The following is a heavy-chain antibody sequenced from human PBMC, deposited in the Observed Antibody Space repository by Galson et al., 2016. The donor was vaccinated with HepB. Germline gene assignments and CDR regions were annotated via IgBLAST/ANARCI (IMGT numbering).Heavy chain of an antibody. CDR3: ARNPGSTNRPYYLDY. Sequence: SETLSLTCTVSGGSISSSSYYWGWIRQPPGKGLEYIGSIYYSGSTYYDPSLKSRVTISVDTSKNQFSLRLTSVTAADTAVYYCARNPGSTNRPYYLDYWGQGTLVTVSS. D-gene: IGHD2-15*01. CDR1: GGSISSSSYY. J-gene: IGHJ4*02. V-gene: IGHV4-39*01. CDR2: IYYSGST.